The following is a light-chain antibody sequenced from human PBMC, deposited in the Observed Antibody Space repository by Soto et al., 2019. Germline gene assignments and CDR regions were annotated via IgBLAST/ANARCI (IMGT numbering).Light chain of an antibody. CDR2: GAS. Sequence: EILLTQSPATMSVSPGDRGTLSCRASQSVRTNSAWYQQKPGQAPRLLIYGASTRATGIPARFSGSGSGTEFTLTISSLQSEDFAVYYCQQYNNWPLTFGGGTKVYI. CDR1: QSVRTN. CDR3: QQYNNWPLT. J-gene: IGKJ4*01. V-gene: IGKV3-15*01.